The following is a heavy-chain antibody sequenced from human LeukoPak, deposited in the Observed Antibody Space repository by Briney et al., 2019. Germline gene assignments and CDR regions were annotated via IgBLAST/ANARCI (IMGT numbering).Heavy chain of an antibody. CDR2: IRSDGINK. J-gene: IGHJ4*02. CDR3: AKVRITMVRGALDY. CDR1: GFTFSNYG. D-gene: IGHD3-10*01. Sequence: GGSLRLSCAASGFTFSNYGMHWVRQAPGKGLEWVAFIRSDGINKYHADSVKGRFTISRDNSKNTLHLQMNSLRAEDTAVYYCAKVRITMVRGALDYWGQGTLVTVSS. V-gene: IGHV3-30*02.